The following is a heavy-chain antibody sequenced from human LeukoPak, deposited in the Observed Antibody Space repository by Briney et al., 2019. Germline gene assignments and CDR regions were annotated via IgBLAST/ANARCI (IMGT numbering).Heavy chain of an antibody. J-gene: IGHJ4*02. V-gene: IGHV4-59*08. Sequence: SETLSLTCTVSGGSISSYYWSRIRQPPGKGLEWIGYIYYSGSTNYNPSLKSRVTISVDTSKNQFSLKLSSVNAADTAVYYCARNSGYVDYWGQGTLVTVSS. D-gene: IGHD1-26*01. CDR2: IYYSGST. CDR3: ARNSGYVDY. CDR1: GGSISSYY.